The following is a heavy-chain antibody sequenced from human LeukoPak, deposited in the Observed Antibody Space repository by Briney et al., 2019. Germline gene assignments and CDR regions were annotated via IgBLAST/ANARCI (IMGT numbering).Heavy chain of an antibody. CDR2: INHSGST. Sequence: PSETLSLTCAVYGGSLSGYYWSWIRQPPGKGLEWIGEINHSGSTNNNLSLKSRVNISLDKSQNQFSPKLRYLTAADPAVYYWARGTINPVRRGITKAVAGHAKIYYMDVWGKGTTVTVSS. V-gene: IGHV4-34*01. J-gene: IGHJ6*03. CDR3: ARGTINPVRRGITKAVAGHAKIYYMDV. CDR1: GGSLSGYY. D-gene: IGHD6-19*01.